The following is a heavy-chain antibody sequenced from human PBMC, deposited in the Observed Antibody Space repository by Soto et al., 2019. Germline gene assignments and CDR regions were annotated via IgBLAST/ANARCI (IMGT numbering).Heavy chain of an antibody. J-gene: IGHJ5*02. CDR2: IIPIFGTA. D-gene: IGHD3-10*01. V-gene: IGHV1-69*13. Sequence: SVKVSCKASGVTFSSYAISWVRQAPGQGLEWMGGIIPIFGTANYAQKFQGRVTITADESTSTAYMELSSLRSEDTAVYYCALMVRGVIITDNNWFDPWGQGTLVTVSS. CDR1: GVTFSSYA. CDR3: ALMVRGVIITDNNWFDP.